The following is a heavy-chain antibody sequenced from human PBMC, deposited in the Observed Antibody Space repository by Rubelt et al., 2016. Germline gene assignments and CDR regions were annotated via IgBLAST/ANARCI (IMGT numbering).Heavy chain of an antibody. J-gene: IGHJ4*02. CDR3: ASLPIASACFDS. CDR2: IYYSGST. CDR1: GGPISSGGYY. D-gene: IGHD6-13*01. Sequence: QLQLQESGPGLVKPSQTLSLTCTVSGGPISSGGYYWSWIRQHPGKGLEWIGYIYYSGSTYYNPSLKSRVTISVDTAKNQFSLKLSDVTAADTAVDYWASLPIASACFDSWGQGTLVTVSS. V-gene: IGHV4-31*03.